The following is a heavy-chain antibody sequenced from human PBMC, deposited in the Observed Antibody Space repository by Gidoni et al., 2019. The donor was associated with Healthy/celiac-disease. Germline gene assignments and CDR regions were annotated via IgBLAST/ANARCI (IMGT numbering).Heavy chain of an antibody. CDR3: TTLPQYYYDSSGYPVDY. D-gene: IGHD3-22*01. J-gene: IGHJ4*02. CDR1: GSPFSNAW. V-gene: IGHV3-15*01. Sequence: EVQLVESGGGLVKPGGSLRLSCAASGSPFSNAWMSWVRQAPGKGMEWVGRMKSKTDGGTTDYAAPVKGRFTISRDDSKNTLYLQMNSLKTEDTAVYYCTTLPQYYYDSSGYPVDYWGQGTLVTVSS. CDR2: MKSKTDGGTT.